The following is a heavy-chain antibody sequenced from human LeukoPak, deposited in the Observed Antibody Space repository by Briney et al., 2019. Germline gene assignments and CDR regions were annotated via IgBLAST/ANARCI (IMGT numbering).Heavy chain of an antibody. CDR2: IYHSGST. J-gene: IGHJ4*02. CDR1: GDSISTYY. V-gene: IGHV4-59*12. Sequence: PSETLSLTCTVSGDSISTYYWNWIRQPPGKGLEWIGYIYHSGSTNYNPSLKSRVTISVDTSKNQFSLKLSSVTAADTAVYYCARVHAGNYFDYWGQGTLVTVSS. D-gene: IGHD6-13*01. CDR3: ARVHAGNYFDY.